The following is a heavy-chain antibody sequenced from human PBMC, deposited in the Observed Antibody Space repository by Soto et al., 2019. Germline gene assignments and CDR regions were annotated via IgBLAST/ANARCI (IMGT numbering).Heavy chain of an antibody. CDR3: ARHFDVDPSLDQYYFDL. J-gene: IGHJ2*01. CDR2: IYASGRT. D-gene: IGHD3-9*01. Sequence: QVQLQESGPGLVKPSETLSLTCTVYGVSIAPYFWSWIRQPAGKAPEWVGHIYASGRTTYNPSLKSRVTMFVSQTQVSLRLTSGTASDTDVYYCARHFDVDPSLDQYYFDLWGRCALVAVSS. CDR1: GVSIAPYF. V-gene: IGHV4-4*07.